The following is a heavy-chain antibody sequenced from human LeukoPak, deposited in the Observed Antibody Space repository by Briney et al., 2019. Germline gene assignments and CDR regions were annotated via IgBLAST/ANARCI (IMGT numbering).Heavy chain of an antibody. CDR3: ARQTSPEYYDCSSTSCHHINWFDS. V-gene: IGHV4-39*01. D-gene: IGHD2-2*01. Sequence: SETLSLTCTVSGGSISSSSYYWGWIRQPPGKGLEWIGSIYYSGSTYYNPSLKSRVTISVDTSKNQFSLKLSSVTAADTAVYYCARQTSPEYYDCSSTSCHHINWFDSWGQGTLVTVSS. CDR1: GGSISSSSYY. CDR2: IYYSGST. J-gene: IGHJ5*01.